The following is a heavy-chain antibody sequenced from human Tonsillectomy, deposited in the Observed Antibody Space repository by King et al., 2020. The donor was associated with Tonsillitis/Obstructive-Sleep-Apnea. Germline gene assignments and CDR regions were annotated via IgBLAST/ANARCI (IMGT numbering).Heavy chain of an antibody. D-gene: IGHD2-2*01. V-gene: IGHV4-34*01. CDR3: ARGIPIVVVPAAIRGGNWFDP. CDR1: GGSFSGYY. J-gene: IGHJ5*02. CDR2: INHSGST. Sequence: VQLQQWGAGLLKPSETLSLTCAVYGGSFSGYYWSWIRQPPGKGLEWIGEINHSGSTNYNPSPKSRVTISVDTSKNQFSLKLSSVTAADTAVYYCARGIPIVVVPAAIRGGNWFDPWGQGTLVTVSS.